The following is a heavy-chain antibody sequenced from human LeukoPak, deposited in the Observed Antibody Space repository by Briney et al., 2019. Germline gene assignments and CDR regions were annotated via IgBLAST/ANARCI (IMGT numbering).Heavy chain of an antibody. CDR1: GFTFSNYG. CDR2: ISGSGGST. J-gene: IGHJ4*02. V-gene: IGHV3-23*01. Sequence: GSLRLSCAASGFTFSNYGMSWVRQAPGKGLEWVSAISGSGGSTYYADSVKGRFTISRDNSKSTLSLQMNSLRAEDTAIYYCATYRQVLLPFESWGQGTLVTVSS. CDR3: ATYRQVLLPFES. D-gene: IGHD2-8*02.